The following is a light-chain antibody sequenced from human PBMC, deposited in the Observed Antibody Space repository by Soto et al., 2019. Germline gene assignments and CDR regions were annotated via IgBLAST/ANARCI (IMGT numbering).Light chain of an antibody. CDR1: QSVSSN. CDR3: QHDNTWTWK. V-gene: IGKV3-15*01. CDR2: GAS. J-gene: IGKJ1*01. Sequence: EIVLTQSPATLSLSPGERATLSCRASQSVSSNLAGYQQKPGQAPRLLIYGASTRATGIPARFRGSGSGTEFTLTISSMQYEDFAVYYCQHDNTWTWKLGTGTKVNIK.